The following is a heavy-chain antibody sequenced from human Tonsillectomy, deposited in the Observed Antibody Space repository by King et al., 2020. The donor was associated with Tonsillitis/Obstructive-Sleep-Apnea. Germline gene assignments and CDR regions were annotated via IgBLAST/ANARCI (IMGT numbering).Heavy chain of an antibody. V-gene: IGHV1-2*02. Sequence: MHWVRQAPGQGLEWMGWINPNSGGTNYAQKFQGRVTMTRDTSISTAYMELSRLRSDATAVYYCAREATGLDYWGQGTLVTVSS. J-gene: IGHJ4*02. CDR3: AREATGLDY. CDR2: INPNSGGT. D-gene: IGHD1-1*01.